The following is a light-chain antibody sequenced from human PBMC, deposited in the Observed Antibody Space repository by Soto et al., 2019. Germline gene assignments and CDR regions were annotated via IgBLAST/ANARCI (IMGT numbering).Light chain of an antibody. CDR3: QQYGSSPTWT. Sequence: DIVVTQSPLSLPVTPGEPASISCRSSQSLLHINGYNYLAWYQQQPGQAPRLLIYGASTRASGIPDRFSGSGSGTDFTLTISRLEPEDSAVYYCQQYGSSPTWTFGQGTKVDIK. CDR2: GAS. CDR1: QSLLHINGYNY. V-gene: IGKV3-20*01. J-gene: IGKJ1*01.